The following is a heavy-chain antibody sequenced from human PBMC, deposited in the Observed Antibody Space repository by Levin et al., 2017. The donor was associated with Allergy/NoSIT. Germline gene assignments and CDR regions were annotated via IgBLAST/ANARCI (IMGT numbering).Heavy chain of an antibody. V-gene: IGHV3-11*05. CDR3: ARVRYSSSWELFDY. CDR2: ISSSSSYT. D-gene: IGHD6-13*01. Sequence: PGGSLRLSCAASGFTFSDYYMSWIRQAPGKGLEWVSYISSSSSYTNYADSVKGRFTISRDNAKNSLYLQMNSLRAEDTAVYYCARVRYSSSWELFDYWGQGTLVTVSS. J-gene: IGHJ4*02. CDR1: GFTFSDYY.